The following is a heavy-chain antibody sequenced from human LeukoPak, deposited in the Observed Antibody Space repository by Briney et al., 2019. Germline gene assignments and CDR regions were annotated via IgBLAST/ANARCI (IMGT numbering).Heavy chain of an antibody. J-gene: IGHJ4*02. D-gene: IGHD3-10*01. CDR1: GFTFSSYS. CDR2: ISSSSSTI. V-gene: IGHV3-48*01. Sequence: GGSLRLSCAASGFTFSSYSMNWVRQAPGKGLEWVSYISSSSSTIYYADSVKGRFTISRDNAKNSLYLQMNSLRAEDTAVYYCARGSLWFGELSSTDYWGQGTLVTVSS. CDR3: ARGSLWFGELSSTDY.